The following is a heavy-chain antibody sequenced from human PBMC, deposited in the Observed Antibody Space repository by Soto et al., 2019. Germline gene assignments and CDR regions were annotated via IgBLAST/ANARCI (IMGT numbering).Heavy chain of an antibody. CDR3: ARGRFCDYGGNSCNVDAFDI. V-gene: IGHV4-34*01. CDR1: GGSFSGYY. CDR2: ITHSGST. Sequence: QVQLQQWGAGLLKPSETLSLTCAVYGGSFSGYYWSWIRQPPGKGLEWIGEITHSGSTNYNPSLKSRVTISVDTSKNQFSLKLSSVTAADTAVYYCARGRFCDYGGNSCNVDAFDIWGQGTMCTVSS. J-gene: IGHJ3*02. D-gene: IGHD4-17*01.